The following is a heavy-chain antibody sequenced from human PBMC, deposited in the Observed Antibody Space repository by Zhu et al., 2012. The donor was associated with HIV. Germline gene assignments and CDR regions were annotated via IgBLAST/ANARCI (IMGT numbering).Heavy chain of an antibody. CDR3: ARDGAEMATIESYYYYGMDV. J-gene: IGHJ6*02. D-gene: IGHD5-24*01. CDR1: GYSISSGYY. V-gene: IGHV4-38-2*02. CDR2: IYHSGST. Sequence: QVQLQESGPGLVKPSETLSLTCAVSGYSISSGYYWGWIRQPPGKGLEWIGSIYHSGSTYYNPSLKSRVTISVDTSKNQFSLKLSSVTAADTAVYYRARDGAEMATIESYYYYGMDVWGQGTTVTVSS.